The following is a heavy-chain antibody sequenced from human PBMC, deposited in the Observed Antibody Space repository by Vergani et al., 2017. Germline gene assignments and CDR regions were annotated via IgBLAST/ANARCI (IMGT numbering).Heavy chain of an antibody. CDR3: RCSSGGTVGY. CDR2: IRSKANSYAT. D-gene: IGHD6-19*01. V-gene: IGHV3-73*01. J-gene: IGHJ4*02. CDR1: GFTFSGSA. Sequence: EVQLVESGGGLVQPGGSLKLSCAASGFTFSGSAMHRVRQASGKGLEWVGRIRSKANSYATAYAASVKGRFTISRDDSKNTAYLQMNSLKTEDTAVHYCRCSSGGTVGYWGQGTLVTVSS.